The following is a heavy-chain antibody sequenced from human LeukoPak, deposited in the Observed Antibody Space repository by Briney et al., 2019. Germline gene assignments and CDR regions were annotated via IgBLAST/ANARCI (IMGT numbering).Heavy chain of an antibody. J-gene: IGHJ4*02. CDR1: GDSISNYY. CDR3: ASHLTQRRQWLFTFDY. CDR2: IYTSGST. D-gene: IGHD6-19*01. Sequence: SETLSLTCTVSGDSISNYYWSWIRQPAGKGLEWIGRIYTSGSTNYNPSLKSRVTMSVDTSKNQFSLKLSSVTAADTAVYYCASHLTQRRQWLFTFDYWGQGALVTVSS. V-gene: IGHV4-4*07.